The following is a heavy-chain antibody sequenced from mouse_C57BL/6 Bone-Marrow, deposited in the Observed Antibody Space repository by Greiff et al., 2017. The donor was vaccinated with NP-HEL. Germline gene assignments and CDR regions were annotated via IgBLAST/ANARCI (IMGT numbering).Heavy chain of an antibody. CDR3: TTGGSSPYDMDY. CDR2: IDPENGDS. J-gene: IGHJ4*01. Sequence: VQLQQSGAELVRPGASVKLSCTASGFTIKDYYMHWVKQRPGQGLEWIGWIDPENGDSESASKFQGKATITADTSSTTAYLQLSSLTSEDTAVYYCTTGGSSPYDMDYWGRGTSVTVTA. V-gene: IGHV14-4*01. CDR1: GFTIKDYY. D-gene: IGHD1-1*01.